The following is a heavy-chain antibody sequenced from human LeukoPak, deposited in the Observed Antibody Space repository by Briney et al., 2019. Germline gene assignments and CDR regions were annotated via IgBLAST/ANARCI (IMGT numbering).Heavy chain of an antibody. J-gene: IGHJ4*02. V-gene: IGHV3-23*01. CDR2: ISGSGGST. CDR1: GFTFSSYA. D-gene: IGHD3-22*01. Sequence: PGGSLRLSCAASGFTFSSYAMSWVRQAPGKGLEWVSAISGSGGSTYYADSVKGRFTISRDNSKNTLYLQMNSLRAEDTAVYYCAKDTRPDYYDSSGYYFNYWGQGTLVTVSS. CDR3: AKDTRPDYYDSSGYYFNY.